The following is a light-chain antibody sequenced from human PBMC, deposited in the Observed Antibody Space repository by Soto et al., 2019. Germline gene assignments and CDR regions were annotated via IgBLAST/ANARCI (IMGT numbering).Light chain of an antibody. Sequence: QSVLTQPASVSGSPGQSITISCTGTSSDVGAYNYVSWYQLHPGKAPRLIIYEVNNRPSGVSNRFSGSKSGNTASLTISGLQAEDEADYYCSSYTGIITWVFGGGTQLTGL. CDR1: SSDVGAYNY. CDR2: EVN. V-gene: IGLV2-14*01. CDR3: SSYTGIITWV. J-gene: IGLJ3*02.